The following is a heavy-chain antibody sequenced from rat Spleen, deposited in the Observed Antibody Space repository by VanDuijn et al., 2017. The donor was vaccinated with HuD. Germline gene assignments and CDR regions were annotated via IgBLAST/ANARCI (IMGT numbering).Heavy chain of an antibody. V-gene: IGHV5S14*01. CDR1: GFTFSNYG. D-gene: IGHD1-6*01. CDR3: ARKGILRSYYFDY. CDR2: ICTAGGNT. Sequence: EVQLVESGGGLAQPGRPPKLSCAASGFTFSNYGMAWVRPTPPKGVEWVASICTAGGNTYYRDSVKGRFTISRDNAKNTQYLQMDSLRSEDTATYYCARKGILRSYYFDYWGQGVMVTVSS. J-gene: IGHJ2*01.